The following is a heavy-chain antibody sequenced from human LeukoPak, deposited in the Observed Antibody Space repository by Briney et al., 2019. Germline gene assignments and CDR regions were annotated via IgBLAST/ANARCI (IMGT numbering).Heavy chain of an antibody. V-gene: IGHV3-23*01. D-gene: IGHD6-13*01. CDR1: GFTFSGYA. CDR3: VKGGYSSSWYLGY. CDR2: ISGSGGST. J-gene: IGHJ4*02. Sequence: PGGSLRLSCAASGFTFSGYAMSWVRQAPGKGLEWVSAISGSGGSTYYADSVKGRFTISRDNSKNTLYLQMNSLRAEDTAVYYCVKGGYSSSWYLGYWGQGTLVTVSS.